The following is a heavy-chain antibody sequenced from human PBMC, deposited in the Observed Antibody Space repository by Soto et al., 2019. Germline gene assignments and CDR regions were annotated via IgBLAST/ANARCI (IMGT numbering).Heavy chain of an antibody. CDR3: VRETRFYLGSSGQHY. V-gene: IGHV1-18*01. J-gene: IGHJ4*02. CDR1: GYTFTSHD. Sequence: QVQLVQSGAEVKKPGASVKVSCKASGYTFTSHDISWVRQAPGQGLEWMGWISPYNGNTNYAQRLQGRVTMTADTSTSTAYLELRSLRSDDTAVYYCVRETRFYLGSSGQHYWGQGTLVTVSS. D-gene: IGHD3-22*01. CDR2: ISPYNGNT.